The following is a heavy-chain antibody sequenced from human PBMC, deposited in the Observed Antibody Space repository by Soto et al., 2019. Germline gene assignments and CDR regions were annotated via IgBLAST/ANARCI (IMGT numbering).Heavy chain of an antibody. Sequence: PGGSLRLSCAASGFTFSSYWMSWVRQAPGKGLEWVANIKQDGSEKYYVDSVKGRFIISRDNAKNSLYLQMNSLRAEDTAVYYCARVLYGSGSYYYYYYGTDVWGQGTTVTVSS. CDR3: ARVLYGSGSYYYYYYGTDV. V-gene: IGHV3-7*03. CDR1: GFTFSSYW. CDR2: IKQDGSEK. J-gene: IGHJ6*02. D-gene: IGHD3-10*01.